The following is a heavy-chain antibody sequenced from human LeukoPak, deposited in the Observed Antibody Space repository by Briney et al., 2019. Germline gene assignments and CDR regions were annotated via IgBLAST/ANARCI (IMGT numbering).Heavy chain of an antibody. CDR3: ARAVAYGIDTGYFDY. Sequence: GRSLRLSCAASGFTISSYAMHWVRQAPGKGLEWVAVISYDGSNKYYADSVKGRFTISRDNSKNTLYLQMNSLRAEDTAVYYCARAVAYGIDTGYFDYCGQGTLVTVSS. CDR1: GFTISSYA. CDR2: ISYDGSNK. D-gene: IGHD2-8*02. V-gene: IGHV3-30*04. J-gene: IGHJ4*02.